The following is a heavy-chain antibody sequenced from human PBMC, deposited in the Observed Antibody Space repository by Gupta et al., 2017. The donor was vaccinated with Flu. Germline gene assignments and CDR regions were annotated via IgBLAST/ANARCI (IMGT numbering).Heavy chain of an antibody. CDR2: ISYTGSA. CDR3: VRRGVYGYFDY. CDR1: SISSGGFY. V-gene: IGHV4-31*02. D-gene: IGHD4-17*01. Sequence: SISSGGFYWSWIRQLPGKGLEWIGYISYTGSAFYNPSLKSRVTTSIDTSLSQFSLKLTSVTAADTAVYYCVRRGVYGYFDYWGQGTLVTVSS. J-gene: IGHJ4*02.